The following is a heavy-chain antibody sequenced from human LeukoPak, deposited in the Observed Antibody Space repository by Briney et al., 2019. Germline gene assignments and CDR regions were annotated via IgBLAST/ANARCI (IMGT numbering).Heavy chain of an antibody. CDR2: IYYSGST. CDR3: ARDHPYYYDSSGYFDY. CDR1: GGSISSYY. D-gene: IGHD3-22*01. V-gene: IGHV4-59*01. Sequence: SETLSLTCTVSGGSISSYYWSWIRQPPGKGLEWIGYIYYSGSTNYNPSLKSRVTISVDTSKNQFSLKLSSVTASDTAVYYCARDHPYYYDSSGYFDYWGQGTLVTVSS. J-gene: IGHJ4*02.